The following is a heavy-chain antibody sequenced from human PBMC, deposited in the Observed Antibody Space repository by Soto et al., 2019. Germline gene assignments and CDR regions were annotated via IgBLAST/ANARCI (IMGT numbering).Heavy chain of an antibody. Sequence: SETVSLTCTFSCGSISSYYWSWIRQPSGKGLEWIGRIYTSGSTNYNPSLKSRVTMSVDTSKNQFSLKLSSVTAADTAVYYCARDLKFGQADYWGQGSQVTVSS. CDR3: ARDLKFGQADY. CDR2: IYTSGST. J-gene: IGHJ4*02. D-gene: IGHD3-10*01. CDR1: CGSISSYY. V-gene: IGHV4-4*07.